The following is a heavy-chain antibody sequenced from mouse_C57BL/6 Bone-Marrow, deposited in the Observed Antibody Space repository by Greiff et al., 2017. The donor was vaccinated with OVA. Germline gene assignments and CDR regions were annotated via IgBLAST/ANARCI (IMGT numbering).Heavy chain of an antibody. CDR2: INPNYGTT. Sequence: VQLKQSGPELVKPGASVKISCKASGYSFTDYNMNWVKQSNGKSLEWIGVINPNYGTTSYNQKFKGKATLTVDQSSSTAYMQLNSLTSEDSAVYCCARGDYYGNSYPWYAYWGQGTLVT. V-gene: IGHV1-39*01. D-gene: IGHD1-1*01. CDR1: GYSFTDYN. J-gene: IGHJ3*01. CDR3: ARGDYYGNSYPWYAY.